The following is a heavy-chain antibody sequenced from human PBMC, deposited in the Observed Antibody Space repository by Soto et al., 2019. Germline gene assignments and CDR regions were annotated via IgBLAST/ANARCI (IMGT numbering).Heavy chain of an antibody. J-gene: IGHJ4*02. V-gene: IGHV4-59*01. CDR1: GGSFSGYY. CDR2: IYYSGST. CDR3: ARSSGRSGSYDY. D-gene: IGHD1-26*01. Sequence: SETLSLTCAVYGGSFSGYYWSWIRQPPGKGLEWIGYIYYSGSTNYNPSLKSRVTISVDTSKNQFSLKLSSVTSADTAVYYCARSSGRSGSYDYWGQGTLVTVSS.